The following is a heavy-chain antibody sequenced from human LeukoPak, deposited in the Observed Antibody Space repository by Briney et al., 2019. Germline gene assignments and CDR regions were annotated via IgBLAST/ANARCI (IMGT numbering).Heavy chain of an antibody. CDR3: ARGSGWYFY. Sequence: KPSETLSLTCTVTGGSISSYYWSWLRQPPGKGLEWIGYIYYSGSTNYNPSLKSRVTISVDTSKNQFSLKLSSVTTADTAVYYCARGSGWYFYWGQGTLVTVSS. CDR2: IYYSGST. CDR1: GGSISSYY. J-gene: IGHJ4*02. D-gene: IGHD6-19*01. V-gene: IGHV4-59*01.